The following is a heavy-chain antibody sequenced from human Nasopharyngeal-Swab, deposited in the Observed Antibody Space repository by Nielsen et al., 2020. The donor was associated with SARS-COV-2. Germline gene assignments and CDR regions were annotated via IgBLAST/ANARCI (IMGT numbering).Heavy chain of an antibody. J-gene: IGHJ3*01. V-gene: IGHV3-9*01. CDR1: GFRFDEYG. D-gene: IGHD4-17*01. CDR2: ITWNSGSI. Sequence: SLKISCGASGFRFDEYGMNWVRQAPGKGLEWVSGITWNSGSIGYADSVKGRFTISRDNGKNSLYLQMNSLRDDDTAVYYCARGNYGDYTFDVWGQGAMVTVSS. CDR3: ARGNYGDYTFDV.